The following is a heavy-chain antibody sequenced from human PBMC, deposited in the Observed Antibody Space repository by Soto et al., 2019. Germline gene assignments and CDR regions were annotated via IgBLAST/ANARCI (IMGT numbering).Heavy chain of an antibody. CDR1: GFTFRNYA. D-gene: IGHD4-17*01. V-gene: IGHV3-30-3*01. J-gene: IGHJ4*02. CDR3: ARDLGNNYGSFAY. Sequence: GGSLRLSCVASGFTFRNYAMNWVRQAPGKGLEWVAVISYDGSNKYYADSVKGRITIPRDNSRNTLYLQMNNLRAEDTAMYYCARDLGNNYGSFAYWGQGTLVTVSS. CDR2: ISYDGSNK.